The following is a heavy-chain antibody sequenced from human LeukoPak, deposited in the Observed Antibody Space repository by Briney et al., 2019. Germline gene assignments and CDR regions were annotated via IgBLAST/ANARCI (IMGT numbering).Heavy chain of an antibody. CDR2: IYYSGST. J-gene: IGHJ4*02. D-gene: IGHD3-22*01. CDR1: GGSISSGGYY. CDR3: ARTHSSGYYHFDY. V-gene: IGHV4-31*03. Sequence: KTSETLSLTCTVSGGSISSGGYYWSWIRQHPGKGLEWIGYIYYSGSTYYNPSLKSRVTISVDTSKNQISLKLSSVTAADTAVYYCARTHSSGYYHFDYWGQGTLVTVSS.